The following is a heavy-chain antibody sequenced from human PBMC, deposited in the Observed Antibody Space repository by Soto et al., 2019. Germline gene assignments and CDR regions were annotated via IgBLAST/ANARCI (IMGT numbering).Heavy chain of an antibody. Sequence: GGSLRLSCAASGFTFSSYAMSWVRQAPGEGLEWVSAISGSGGSTYYADSVKGRFTISRDNSKNTLYLQMNSLRAEDTAVYYCAKDSSSWSPLSYFDYWGQGTLVTVSS. CDR1: GFTFSSYA. V-gene: IGHV3-23*01. D-gene: IGHD6-13*01. J-gene: IGHJ4*02. CDR3: AKDSSSWSPLSYFDY. CDR2: ISGSGGST.